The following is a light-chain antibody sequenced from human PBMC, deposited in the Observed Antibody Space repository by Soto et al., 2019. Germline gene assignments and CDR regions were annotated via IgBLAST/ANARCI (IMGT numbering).Light chain of an antibody. CDR2: KAS. J-gene: IGKJ1*01. Sequence: DIQMTQSPSTLSASVGDIVTNTCRASQSISSWLAWYQQKPGKAPKLLISKASSLESGIPSRFSGSGSGTEFTLTISSLQPDDFATYYCQQYNSYGTFGQGTKVEIK. V-gene: IGKV1-5*03. CDR3: QQYNSYGT. CDR1: QSISSW.